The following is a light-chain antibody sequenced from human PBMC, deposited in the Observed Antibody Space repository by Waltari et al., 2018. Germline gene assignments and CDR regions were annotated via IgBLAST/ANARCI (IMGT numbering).Light chain of an antibody. CDR2: GQN. J-gene: IGLJ1*01. V-gene: IGLV3-19*01. CDR3: SGRDNSGFRHV. CDR1: SLRSYY. Sequence: SSDLTQDPAVSVALGQTVRITCQGDSLRSYYATWYQQKPGQAPVLVIFGQNKRPSGVPYRFSGSSSRNTASLTITGAQAEDEADYYCSGRDNSGFRHVFGTGTKVTV.